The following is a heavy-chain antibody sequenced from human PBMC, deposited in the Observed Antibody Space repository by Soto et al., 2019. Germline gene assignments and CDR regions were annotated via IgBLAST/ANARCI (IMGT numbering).Heavy chain of an antibody. CDR3: ARATKPTYYYDSSGYYGAFDI. Sequence: GGSLRLSCAASGFTFSSYAMHWVRQAPGKGLEWVAVISYDGSNKYYADSVKGRFTISRDNSKNTLYLQMNSLRAEDTAVYYCARATKPTYYYDSSGYYGAFDIWGQGTMVTV. CDR2: ISYDGSNK. D-gene: IGHD3-22*01. J-gene: IGHJ3*02. CDR1: GFTFSSYA. V-gene: IGHV3-30-3*01.